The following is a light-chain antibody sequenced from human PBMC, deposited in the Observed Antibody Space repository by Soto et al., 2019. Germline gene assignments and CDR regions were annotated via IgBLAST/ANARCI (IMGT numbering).Light chain of an antibody. CDR1: QSLLHSNGYNY. CDR2: LGS. V-gene: IGKV2-28*01. J-gene: IGKJ1*01. Sequence: DIVMTQSPLSLPVTPGEPASISCRSSQSLLHSNGYNYLDWXLQKPGQSPQLLIYLGSNRSSGVPDRFSGSGSGTDFTLKISRVEAEDVGVYYCMQPLQSWTFGQGTKVDIK. CDR3: MQPLQSWT.